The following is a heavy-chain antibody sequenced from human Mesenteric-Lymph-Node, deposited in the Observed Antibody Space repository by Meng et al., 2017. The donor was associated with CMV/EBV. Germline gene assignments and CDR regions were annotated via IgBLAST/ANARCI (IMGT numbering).Heavy chain of an antibody. D-gene: IGHD3-3*01. CDR1: GGSISSSSYY. CDR2: MYYSGIT. CDR3: AKSPYYDFWSDRFDF. Sequence: SETLSLTCTVSGGSISSSSYYWGWIRQPPGKGLEWIGSMYYSGITDYNTSLKSRVTISLDTSGSQFSLTLTSVTAADTAVDYCAKSPYYDFWSDRFDFWGQGILVTVSS. V-gene: IGHV4-39*01. J-gene: IGHJ4*02.